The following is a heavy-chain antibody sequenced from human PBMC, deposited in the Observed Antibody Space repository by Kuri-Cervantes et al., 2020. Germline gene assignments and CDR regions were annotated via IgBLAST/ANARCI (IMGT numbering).Heavy chain of an antibody. J-gene: IGHJ1*01. CDR3: AKVDAGSYYNKYFQH. CDR2: ISWNSGSI. D-gene: IGHD1-26*01. CDR1: GFTFDDYA. Sequence: SLKISCAASGFTFDDYAMHWVRQAPGKGLEWVSGISWNSGSIGYADPVKGRFTISRDNAKNSLYLQMNSLRAEDTALYYCAKVDAGSYYNKYFQHWGQGTLVTVSS. V-gene: IGHV3-9*01.